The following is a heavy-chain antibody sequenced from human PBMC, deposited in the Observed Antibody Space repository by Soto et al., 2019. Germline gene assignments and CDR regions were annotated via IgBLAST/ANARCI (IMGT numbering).Heavy chain of an antibody. V-gene: IGHV4-30-4*01. CDR1: GGSVSSGDYY. Sequence: QVQLQESGPGLVKPSQTLSLTCTVSGGSVSSGDYYWNWIRQPPGKGLEWIGYIYYSGNTYYNSSLKSRVLISTDTSKNQFSMNLTSVTVADTAVYFCARLGHALDYWGQGTLVTVSS. CDR3: ARLGHALDY. J-gene: IGHJ4*02. CDR2: IYYSGNT.